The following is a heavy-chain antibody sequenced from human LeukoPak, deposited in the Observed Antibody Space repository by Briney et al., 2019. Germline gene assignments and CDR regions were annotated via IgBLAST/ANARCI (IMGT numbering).Heavy chain of an antibody. V-gene: IGHV3-11*06. J-gene: IGHJ4*02. CDR3: ARDGPDSLYFDL. Sequence: PGGSLRLSCAASVFTFSDYYMSGIRQSPVKRLQGGSYISSGSRYTNYVDSVKGRFTISRDNAKTSLYLQMNSLRGEDTAVYYCARDGPDSLYFDLWGEGTLVSASP. CDR2: ISSGSRYT. CDR1: VFTFSDYY. D-gene: IGHD2-2*01.